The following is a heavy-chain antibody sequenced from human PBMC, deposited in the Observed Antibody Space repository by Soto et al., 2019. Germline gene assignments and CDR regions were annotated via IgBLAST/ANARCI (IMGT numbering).Heavy chain of an antibody. V-gene: IGHV3-30*18. CDR3: AKDRDIAAAGYNFDY. D-gene: IGHD6-13*01. CDR1: AFTSNNFA. J-gene: IGHJ4*02. Sequence: QVQLVESGGGVVQPGRSLRLSCAASAFTSNNFAMHWVRQAPGKGLEWVAVISSHGNDKYYTDSVKGRFTISRDNSKNTLYLQMNSLTDEDTAVYYCAKDRDIAAAGYNFDYWGQGTLVTVSS. CDR2: ISSHGNDK.